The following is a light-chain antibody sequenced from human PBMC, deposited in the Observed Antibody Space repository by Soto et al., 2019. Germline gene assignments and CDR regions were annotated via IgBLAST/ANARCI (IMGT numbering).Light chain of an antibody. J-gene: IGKJ1*01. Sequence: DIQMTQSPSFVSASVGDRVSITCRASQGIGSWLAWYQQKPGTAPKLLIYSVFSLQSGVPSRFSGSGSGTDFTLTISSLQPEDFATYYCQQGSTFPTFGQGTKVEVK. CDR2: SVF. V-gene: IGKV1-12*01. CDR3: QQGSTFPT. CDR1: QGIGSW.